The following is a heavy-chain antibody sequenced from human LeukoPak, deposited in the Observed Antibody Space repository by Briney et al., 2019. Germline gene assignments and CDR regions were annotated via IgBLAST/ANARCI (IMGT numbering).Heavy chain of an antibody. D-gene: IGHD1-26*01. CDR3: ARLFHPALSGNYPFDY. CDR2: IYYSGST. J-gene: IGHJ4*02. Sequence: SETLSLTCTVSGGSINSYYWSWTRQPPGKGLEWIAYIYYSGSTSYNPSLKSRVTISVDTSKNQFSLKLNSVTAADTAMYYCARLFHPALSGNYPFDYWGQGTLVTVSS. V-gene: IGHV4-59*01. CDR1: GGSINSYY.